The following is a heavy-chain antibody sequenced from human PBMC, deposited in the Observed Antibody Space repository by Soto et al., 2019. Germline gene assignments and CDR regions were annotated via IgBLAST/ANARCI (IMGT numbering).Heavy chain of an antibody. D-gene: IGHD3-3*01. J-gene: IGHJ3*02. CDR3: ARGGGVGVAGSAAFDM. CDR1: GYPVTVYY. Sequence: QLHLVQSGAVVKKPGASVTVSCSASGYPVTVYYMHWVRQAPGRGLEWMGGINPATGAAKYTQTFQGRVTMTRDTATSTVVMELSGLTSEDTAGFYCARGGGVGVAGSAAFDMWGQGTLVTVSS. CDR2: INPATGAA. V-gene: IGHV1-2*02.